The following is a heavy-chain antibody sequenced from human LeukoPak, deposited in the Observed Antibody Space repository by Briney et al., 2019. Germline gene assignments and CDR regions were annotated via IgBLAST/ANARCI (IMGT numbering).Heavy chain of an antibody. V-gene: IGHV3-30-3*01. D-gene: IGHD2-2*01. J-gene: IGHJ4*02. Sequence: GGSLRLSCAASGFTFSSYAMHWVRQAPGKGLEWMAVISYDGSNKYYADSVKGRFTISRDNSKNTLYLQMNSLRAEDTAVYYCARDFHRSSTNYFDYWGQGTLVTVSS. CDR1: GFTFSSYA. CDR3: ARDFHRSSTNYFDY. CDR2: ISYDGSNK.